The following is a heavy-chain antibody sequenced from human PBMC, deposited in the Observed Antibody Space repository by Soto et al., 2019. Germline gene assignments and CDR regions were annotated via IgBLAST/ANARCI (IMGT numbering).Heavy chain of an antibody. CDR3: AHIPTGATWLDP. Sequence: QITLKESGPTVVKPTQTLTLTCTFSGFSLSTSEVGVGWIRQPPGKALEWLGIIYWDDDKRYRPSLKRRVTITQDNSKNHVVFTMTNMDPVDTGTYYCAHIPTGATWLDPWGQGTLVTVSS. J-gene: IGHJ5*02. CDR1: GFSLSTSEVG. CDR2: IYWDDDK. V-gene: IGHV2-5*02.